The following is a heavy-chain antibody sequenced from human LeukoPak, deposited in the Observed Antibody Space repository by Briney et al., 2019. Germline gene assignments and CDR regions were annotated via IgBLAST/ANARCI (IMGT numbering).Heavy chain of an antibody. CDR3: ARAGHYDILTGYWTYFDY. D-gene: IGHD3-9*01. CDR2: MNPNSGNT. CDR1: GYTFTSYD. J-gene: IGHJ4*02. V-gene: IGHV1-8*01. Sequence: ASVKVSCKASGYTFTSYDINWVRQATGQGLEWMGWMNPNSGNTGYAQKFQGRVTMTRNTSISTAYMELSSLRSEDTAVYYCARAGHYDILTGYWTYFDYWGQGTLVTVSS.